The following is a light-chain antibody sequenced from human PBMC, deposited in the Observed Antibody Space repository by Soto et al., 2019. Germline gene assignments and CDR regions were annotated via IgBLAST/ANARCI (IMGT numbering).Light chain of an antibody. CDR1: QTISSW. J-gene: IGKJ4*01. V-gene: IGKV1-5*03. Sequence: DIQMTQSPSTLSGSVGDRVTITCRASQTISSWLAWYQQKPGKAPKLLIYKASTLKSGVPSRFSGNGSGTEFTLTISSLQPEDVATYYCQKCKVAPFTFGGGTKVDIK. CDR3: QKCKVAPFT. CDR2: KAS.